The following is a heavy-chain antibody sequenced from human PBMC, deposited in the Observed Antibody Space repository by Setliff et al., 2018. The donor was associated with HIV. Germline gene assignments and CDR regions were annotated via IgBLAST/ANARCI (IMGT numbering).Heavy chain of an antibody. V-gene: IGHV3-7*03. CDR3: ATISGVPDY. CDR1: GFNFNKYA. J-gene: IGHJ4*02. Sequence: PGGSLRLSCVASGFNFNKYAMHWVRQAPGKGLEWVANINEDGSVRYYVDSVKGRFIISRDEAKNSVFLQMNSLKVEDTAIYYCATISGVPDYWGQGTLVTVSS. CDR2: INEDGSVR. D-gene: IGHD3-3*02.